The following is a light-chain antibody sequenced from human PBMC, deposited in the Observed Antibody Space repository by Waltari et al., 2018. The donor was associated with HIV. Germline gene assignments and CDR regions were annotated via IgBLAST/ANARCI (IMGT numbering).Light chain of an antibody. J-gene: IGLJ1*01. CDR1: SSDIGRYNY. CDR3: SSYAGNNNGV. V-gene: IGLV2-8*01. Sequence: QSALTQPPSASGSPGQSVTISCTGTSSDIGRYNYVSWYQQHPGKAPKLIIYEVTERPSGVPDRFSGSTSGNTASLTVSGLQAEEEADYYCSSYAGNNNGVFGTGTKVTVL. CDR2: EVT.